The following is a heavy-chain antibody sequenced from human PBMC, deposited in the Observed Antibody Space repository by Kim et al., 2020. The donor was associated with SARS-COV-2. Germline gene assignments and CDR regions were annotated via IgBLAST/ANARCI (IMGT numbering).Heavy chain of an antibody. CDR1: GGSISSSSYY. J-gene: IGHJ4*02. Sequence: SETLSLTCTVSGGSISSSSYYWGWIRQPPGKGLEWIGSIYYSGSTYYNPSLKSRVTISVDTSKNQFSLKLSSVTAADTAVYYCARRSDSFPDYNKFDYWGQGTLVTVSS. D-gene: IGHD4-4*01. CDR2: IYYSGST. V-gene: IGHV4-39*01. CDR3: ARRSDSFPDYNKFDY.